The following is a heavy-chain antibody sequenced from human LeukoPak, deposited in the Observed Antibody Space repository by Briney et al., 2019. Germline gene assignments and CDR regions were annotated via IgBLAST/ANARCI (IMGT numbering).Heavy chain of an antibody. CDR1: GFTVSNSY. CDR3: ARDSSLSGFLY. J-gene: IGHJ4*02. V-gene: IGHV3-53*01. Sequence: GGSLRLSCAASGFTVSNSYMSWVRQAPGKGLEWVSLINSGGRTYYTDSVKGRFTISRDNSKNTLYLQMNSLRAEDTAVYYCARDSSLSGFLYWGQGTLVTVSS. D-gene: IGHD3-22*01. CDR2: INSGGRT.